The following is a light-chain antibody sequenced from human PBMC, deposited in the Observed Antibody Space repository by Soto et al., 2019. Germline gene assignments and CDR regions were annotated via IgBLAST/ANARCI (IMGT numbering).Light chain of an antibody. CDR3: AAWDDSLSVL. V-gene: IGLV1-44*01. CDR1: SSNIGSNS. CDR2: NNN. J-gene: IGLJ2*01. Sequence: QSVLTQPPSASGTPGQRVTISCSGSSSNIGSNSVNWYQRLPGTAPKLLIYNNNQRPSGVPDRFSGSKSGTSASLAISGLQSEDEADYYCAAWDDSLSVLFGGGTQLTVL.